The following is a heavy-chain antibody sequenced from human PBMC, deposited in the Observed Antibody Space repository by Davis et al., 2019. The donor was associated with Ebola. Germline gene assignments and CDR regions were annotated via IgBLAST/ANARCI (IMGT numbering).Heavy chain of an antibody. J-gene: IGHJ4*02. D-gene: IGHD3-22*01. V-gene: IGHV1-69*13. CDR3: ARATPYYYDRSGYHRFYFDY. Sequence: SVKVSCKTSGGAFSNYAINWVRQAPGQGLDWMGRIIPIFGTANYAQKFQGRVTITADESTSTAYMELSSLRSGDTAVYYCARATPYYYDRSGYHRFYFDYWGQGTLVTVSS. CDR2: IIPIFGTA. CDR1: GGAFSNYA.